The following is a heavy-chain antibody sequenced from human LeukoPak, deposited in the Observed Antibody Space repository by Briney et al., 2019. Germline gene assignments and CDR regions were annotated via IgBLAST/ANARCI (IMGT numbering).Heavy chain of an antibody. CDR1: GYTLTELS. V-gene: IGHV1-24*01. Sequence: ASVKVSCKVSGYTLTELSMHWVRQAPGKGLEWMGGFDPEDGETIYAQKFQGRVTMTEDTSTDTAYMELSSLRSEDTAMYYCATLVDGSGSYYYFDAFDIWGQGTMVTVSS. CDR3: ATLVDGSGSYYYFDAFDI. J-gene: IGHJ3*02. CDR2: FDPEDGET. D-gene: IGHD3-10*01.